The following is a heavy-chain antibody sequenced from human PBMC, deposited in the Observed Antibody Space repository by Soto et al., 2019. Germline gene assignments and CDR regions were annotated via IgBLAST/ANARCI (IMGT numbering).Heavy chain of an antibody. Sequence: GSLRLSCAASGFIFSSYWMHWVRQAPGKGLVWLSRIKSDGSSTTYADSVKGRFTISRDNARNTLYLQMNSLRVEDTAVYYCVRNYMARGRASNCFDPGGQG. J-gene: IGHJ5*02. V-gene: IGHV3-74*01. CDR3: VRNYMARGRASNCFDP. D-gene: IGHD3-10*01. CDR2: IKSDGSST. CDR1: GFIFSSYW.